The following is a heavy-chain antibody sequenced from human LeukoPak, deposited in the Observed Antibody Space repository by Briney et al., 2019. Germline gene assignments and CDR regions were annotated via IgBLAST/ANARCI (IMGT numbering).Heavy chain of an antibody. J-gene: IGHJ4*02. CDR2: ISGSGGST. V-gene: IGHV3-23*01. D-gene: IGHD3-22*01. Sequence: PGGSLRLSCAAPGFTFRSYAMSWVRKAPRKGLEWVSAISGSGGSTYYADSVKGRFTISRDNSKNTLYLQMNSLRAEDTAVYYCASHHYYDSSGLDDYFDYWGQGTLVTVSS. CDR1: GFTFRSYA. CDR3: ASHHYYDSSGLDDYFDY.